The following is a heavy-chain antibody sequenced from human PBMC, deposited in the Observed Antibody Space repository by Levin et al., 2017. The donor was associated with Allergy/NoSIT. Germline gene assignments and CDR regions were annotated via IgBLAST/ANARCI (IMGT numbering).Heavy chain of an antibody. D-gene: IGHD3-9*01. CDR1: GYTFSRNA. CDR2: INPGDGNI. V-gene: IGHV1-3*01. J-gene: IGHJ5*02. Sequence: AASVKVSCKASGYTFSRNAIHWVRQVPGQRLEWMGWINPGDGNIKYSQKFQGRITLTSDTFASTVYMELSSLRFEDTAVYYCTRVSDIFTSYNSHNWFDPWGQGTLVTVSS. CDR3: TRVSDIFTSYNSHNWFDP.